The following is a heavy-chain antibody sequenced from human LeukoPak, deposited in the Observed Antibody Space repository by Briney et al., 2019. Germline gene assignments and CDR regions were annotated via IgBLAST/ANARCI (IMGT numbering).Heavy chain of an antibody. CDR2: ISSSGSTI. CDR3: ARDQSSWFDY. Sequence: GGSLRLSCAASGYTFSSYEMNWVRQAPGKGLEWVSYISSSGSTIYYADSVKGRFTISRDNAKNSLYLQMNSLRAEDTAVYYCARDQSSWFDYWGQGTLVTVSS. J-gene: IGHJ4*02. V-gene: IGHV3-48*03. D-gene: IGHD6-13*01. CDR1: GYTFSSYE.